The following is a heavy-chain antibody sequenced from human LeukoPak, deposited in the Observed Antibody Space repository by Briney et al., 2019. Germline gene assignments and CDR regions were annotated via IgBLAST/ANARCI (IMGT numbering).Heavy chain of an antibody. Sequence: GGSLRLSCARSGFTFGGYGMHWFRQTPGKGLEWVAVIAYDGSRAFYADSVKGRFTISRDNSKNTMSVQMDDLRAEDTAVYYCTRYNNDHFDYWGQGTLVTVSS. D-gene: IGHD1-14*01. J-gene: IGHJ4*02. CDR3: TRYNNDHFDY. V-gene: IGHV3-33*01. CDR2: IAYDGSRA. CDR1: GFTFGGYG.